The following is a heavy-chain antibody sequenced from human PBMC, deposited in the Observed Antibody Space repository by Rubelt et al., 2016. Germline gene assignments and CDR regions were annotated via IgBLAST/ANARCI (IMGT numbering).Heavy chain of an antibody. V-gene: IGHV4-39*07. CDR3: ATAPRGKAYFDF. Sequence: GWIRQPPGKGLEWIGSIYYSGTTYYNPSLKSRVTISLDTSKNQFSLKLSSVTAADTAVYYCATAPRGKAYFDFWARGTLVTVSS. CDR2: IYYSGTT. D-gene: IGHD3-10*01. J-gene: IGHJ2*01.